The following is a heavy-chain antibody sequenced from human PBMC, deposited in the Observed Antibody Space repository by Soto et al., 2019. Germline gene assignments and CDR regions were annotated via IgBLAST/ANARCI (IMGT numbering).Heavy chain of an antibody. V-gene: IGHV4-39*01. D-gene: IGHD3-3*01. CDR3: ARHFTGPSPDFWSGYFFDY. Sequence: SETLSLTCTVSGGSISSSSYYWGWIRQPPGKRQEWIGSIYYSGSTYYNPSLKSRVTISVDTSKNQFSLKLSSVTAADTAVYYCARHFTGPSPDFWSGYFFDYWGQGTLVTVSS. CDR2: IYYSGST. J-gene: IGHJ4*02. CDR1: GGSISSSSYY.